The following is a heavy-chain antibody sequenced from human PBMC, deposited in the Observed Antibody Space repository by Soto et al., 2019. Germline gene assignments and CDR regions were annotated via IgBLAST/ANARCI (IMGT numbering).Heavy chain of an antibody. CDR1: GGSISSGGYS. D-gene: IGHD4-4*01. J-gene: IGHJ5*02. CDR2: IYHSGST. Sequence: SETLSLTCAVSGGSISSGGYSWSWIRQPPGKGLEWIGYIYHSGSTYYNPSLKSRVTISVDRSKNQFSLKLSSVTAVDTAVYYCARGGMTTKLGFNDWFDPWGQGTLVTVSS. V-gene: IGHV4-30-2*01. CDR3: ARGGMTTKLGFNDWFDP.